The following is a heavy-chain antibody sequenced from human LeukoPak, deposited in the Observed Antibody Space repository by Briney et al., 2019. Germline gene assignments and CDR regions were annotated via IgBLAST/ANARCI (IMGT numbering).Heavy chain of an antibody. CDR1: GGSISSYY. CDR2: IYTSGST. Sequence: PSETLSLTCTVSGGSISSYYWSWIRQPAGKGLEWIGRIYTSGSTNYNPSLKSRVTISVDTSKNQFSLKLSSVTAADTAVYYCARGVLWFGESPFDYWGQGTLVTVSS. J-gene: IGHJ4*02. V-gene: IGHV4-4*07. D-gene: IGHD3-10*01. CDR3: ARGVLWFGESPFDY.